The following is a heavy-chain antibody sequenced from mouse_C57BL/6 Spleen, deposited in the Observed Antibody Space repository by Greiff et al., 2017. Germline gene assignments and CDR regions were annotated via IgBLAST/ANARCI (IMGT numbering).Heavy chain of an antibody. CDR1: GYTFTNYW. Sequence: QVQLQQSGAELVRPGTSVKMSCKASGYTFTNYWIGWAKQRPGHGREWIGDIYPGGGYTNYNEKFKGKATLTADKSSSTAYMQVSSLTSEDSAMYYGARGNYNGSSLDYWGQGTTLTVSS. CDR3: ARGNYNGSSLDY. V-gene: IGHV1-63*01. D-gene: IGHD1-1*01. CDR2: IYPGGGYT. J-gene: IGHJ2*01.